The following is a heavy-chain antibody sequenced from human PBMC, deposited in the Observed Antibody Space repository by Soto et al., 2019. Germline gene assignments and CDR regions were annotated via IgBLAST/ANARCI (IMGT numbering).Heavy chain of an antibody. CDR2: IIPVFQTA. V-gene: IGHV1-69*13. CDR3: ARGGSGYTWFNEF. J-gene: IGHJ4*02. D-gene: IGHD3-22*01. Sequence: SVNVSCKASGGLFSSYPISWVRHFPGQGLEWMGGIIPVFQTAYYTQRFQGRVTITADESTNTAYMELSSLRSEDTAIYYCARGGSGYTWFNEFWGQGTLVTVSS. CDR1: GGLFSSYP.